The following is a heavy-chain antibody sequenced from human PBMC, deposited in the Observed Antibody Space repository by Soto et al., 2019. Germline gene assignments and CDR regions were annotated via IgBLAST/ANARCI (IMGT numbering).Heavy chain of an antibody. CDR3: VKQQNYYDFWSGYLDAFDI. CDR1: GFTFSSYA. Sequence: GGSLRLSCAASGFTFSSYAMSWARQAPGKGLEWVSAISGSGGSTYYAESVKGRFTISRDNSKNTLYLKMNSLRAEDTAVYFCVKQQNYYDFWSGYLDAFDIWGQGTMVTVSS. CDR2: ISGSGGST. D-gene: IGHD3-3*01. V-gene: IGHV3-23*01. J-gene: IGHJ3*02.